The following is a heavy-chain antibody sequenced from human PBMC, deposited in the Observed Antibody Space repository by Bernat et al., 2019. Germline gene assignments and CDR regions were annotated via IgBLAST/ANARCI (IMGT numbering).Heavy chain of an antibody. V-gene: IGHV3-73*02. D-gene: IGHD1-26*01. CDR3: STTKDYYMDV. Sequence: VQLVESGGGLVQPGGSLKLSCAASGFTVSGSAMHWVRQASGRGLEWVGRIRNKTNNYATAYGASVKGRFTISRDDSKNTAYLQMNSLKTEDTAVYYCSTTKDYYMDVWGKGTTVTVSS. CDR2: IRNKTNNYAT. J-gene: IGHJ6*03. CDR1: GFTVSGSA.